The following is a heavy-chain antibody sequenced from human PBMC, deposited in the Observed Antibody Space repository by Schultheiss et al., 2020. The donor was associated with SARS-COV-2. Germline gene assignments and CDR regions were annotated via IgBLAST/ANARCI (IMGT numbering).Heavy chain of an antibody. Sequence: GGSLRLSCAASGFTFSSYSMNWVRQAPGKGLEWVSSISSSSSYIYYADSVKGRFTISRDNAKNSLYLQMNSLRAEDTAVYYCAKAPGYSRQYNWFDPWGQGTLVTVSS. J-gene: IGHJ5*02. V-gene: IGHV3-21*01. CDR3: AKAPGYSRQYNWFDP. D-gene: IGHD6-13*01. CDR1: GFTFSSYS. CDR2: ISSSSSYI.